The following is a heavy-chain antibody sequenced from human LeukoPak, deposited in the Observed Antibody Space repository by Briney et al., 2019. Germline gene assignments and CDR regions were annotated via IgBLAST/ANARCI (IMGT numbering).Heavy chain of an antibody. CDR2: TNLIFGTA. CDR1: ASTFTSYA. J-gene: IGHJ6*03. V-gene: IGHV1-69*05. Sequence: GASVTLTRNCSASTFTSYAISLVRQPPAQGNEWMGGTNLIFGTANYAQKFQGRVTITTDEYTSTAYMELSSLRSEDTAVYYCARGGRYYNYDYYMDVWGKGTTVTVSS. D-gene: IGHD1-26*01. CDR3: ARGGRYYNYDYYMDV.